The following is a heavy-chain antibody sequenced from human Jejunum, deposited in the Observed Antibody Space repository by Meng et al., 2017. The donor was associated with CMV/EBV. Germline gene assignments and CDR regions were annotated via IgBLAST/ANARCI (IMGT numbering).Heavy chain of an antibody. CDR3: ARDEGTSASSDY. D-gene: IGHD2-8*02. CDR2: INPHNGAT. Sequence: CKASGYTFTAYYLHWVRHAPGQGLEWMGRINPHNGATDYAQKFQGRVTLTRVTSINTAYMELSRLTSDDTAIYYCARDEGTSASSDYWGQGSLVTVSS. J-gene: IGHJ4*02. V-gene: IGHV1-2*06. CDR1: GYTFTAYY.